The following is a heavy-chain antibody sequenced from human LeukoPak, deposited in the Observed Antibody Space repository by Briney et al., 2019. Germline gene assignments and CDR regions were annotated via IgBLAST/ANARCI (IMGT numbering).Heavy chain of an antibody. CDR1: GFTFSSYN. V-gene: IGHV3-21*01. J-gene: IGHJ3*02. CDR2: ISSRSNYI. CDR3: ARDRAVYSDSRGYYPDAFDI. Sequence: KPGGSLRLSCAASGFTFSSYNMNWVRQAPGKGLEWVSSISSRSNYIYLADSLKGRFTISRDNAKTSLYLQMNSLRAEDTAMYYCARDRAVYSDSRGYYPDAFDIWGQGTMVTVSS. D-gene: IGHD3-22*01.